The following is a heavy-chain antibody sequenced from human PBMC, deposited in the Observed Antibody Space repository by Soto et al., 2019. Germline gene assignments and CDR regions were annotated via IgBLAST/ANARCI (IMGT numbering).Heavy chain of an antibody. CDR3: ARGLLLWADYVWGSYRYHWFDP. CDR2: ISAYNGNT. CDR1: GYTFTSYG. Sequence: GASVKVSCKASGYTFTSYGISWVRQAPGQGLEWMGWISAYNGNTNYAQKLQGRVTMTTDTSTSTAYMELRSLRSDDTAVYYCARGLLLWADYVWGSYRYHWFDPWGQGTLVTVSS. D-gene: IGHD3-16*02. J-gene: IGHJ5*02. V-gene: IGHV1-18*01.